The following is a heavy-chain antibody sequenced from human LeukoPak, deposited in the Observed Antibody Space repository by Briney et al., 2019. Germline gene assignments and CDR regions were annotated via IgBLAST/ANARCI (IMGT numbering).Heavy chain of an antibody. V-gene: IGHV1-58*02. J-gene: IGHJ2*01. D-gene: IGHD6-19*01. CDR2: IVVGSGNT. CDR1: GFTFTSSA. CDR3: AAESRYSSGSEIDL. Sequence: GASVKVSCKASGFTFTSSAMQWVRQARGQRLEWIGWIVVGSGNTNYAQKFQERVTITRDMSTSTAYMELSSLRSEDTAVYYCAAESRYSSGSEIDLWGRGTLVTVSS.